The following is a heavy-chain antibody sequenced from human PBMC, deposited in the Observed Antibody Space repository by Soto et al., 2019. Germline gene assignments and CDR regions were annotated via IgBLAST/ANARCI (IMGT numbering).Heavy chain of an antibody. CDR2: ISYDGSNK. CDR3: AKELGLLWFGELWA. J-gene: IGHJ5*02. Sequence: GGSLRLSCAASGFTFSSYGMHWVRQAPGKGLEWVAVISYDGSNKYYADSVKGRFTISRDNSKNTLYLQMNSLRAEDTAVYYCAKELGLLWFGELWAWGQGPLVTVSS. V-gene: IGHV3-30*18. D-gene: IGHD3-10*01. CDR1: GFTFSSYG.